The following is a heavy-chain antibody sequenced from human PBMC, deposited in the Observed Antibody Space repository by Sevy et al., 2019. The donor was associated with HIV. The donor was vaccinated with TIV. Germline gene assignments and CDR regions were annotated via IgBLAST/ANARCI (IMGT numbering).Heavy chain of an antibody. V-gene: IGHV3-13*01. Sequence: GGSLRFSCAASGFTFSYYDMHWVRQPTGKGLEWVSGFGIAGDTYYSDSVKGRFTISRENAKNSLYLQMNSLRAGDTAVYYCARKSVSYSHFDYRGQGTLVTVSS. CDR1: GFTFSYYD. J-gene: IGHJ4*02. CDR2: FGIAGDT. D-gene: IGHD1-26*01. CDR3: ARKSVSYSHFDY.